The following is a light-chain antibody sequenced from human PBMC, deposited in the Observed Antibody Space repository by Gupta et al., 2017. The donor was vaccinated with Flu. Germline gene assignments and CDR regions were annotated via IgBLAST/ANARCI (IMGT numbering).Light chain of an antibody. Sequence: QSVLTPPTSVSGTPGQRVPIPCSGSSSNIGTNTVNWYQQPPGTAPKLLIYSNKQRPSGVPDRFAGSKSGTSASLAISGLQSEDEASYYCAAWDDSLHGPEFGGGTELTVL. CDR2: SNK. CDR1: SSNIGTNT. V-gene: IGLV1-44*01. J-gene: IGLJ2*01. CDR3: AAWDDSLHGPE.